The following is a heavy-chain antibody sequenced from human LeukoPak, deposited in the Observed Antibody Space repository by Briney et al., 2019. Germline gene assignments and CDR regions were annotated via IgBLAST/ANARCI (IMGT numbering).Heavy chain of an antibody. J-gene: IGHJ4*02. Sequence: SETLSLTCTVSGGSISSHYWSWIRQPPGKGLEWIGYIYFSGYTIYNPSLKSRVTISVDMSKNQFSLKLSSVTAADTAVYYCACGYCSGGSCSFDYWGQGTLVTVSS. CDR2: IYFSGYT. D-gene: IGHD2-15*01. V-gene: IGHV4-59*11. CDR3: ACGYCSGGSCSFDY. CDR1: GGSISSHY.